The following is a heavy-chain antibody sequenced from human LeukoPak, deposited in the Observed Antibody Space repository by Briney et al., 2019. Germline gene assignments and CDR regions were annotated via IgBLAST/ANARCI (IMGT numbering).Heavy chain of an antibody. D-gene: IGHD4-23*01. V-gene: IGHV4-38-2*01. CDR1: GYSISSGYY. J-gene: IGHJ4*02. CDR2: IYHSGST. Sequence: SETLSLTCAVSGYSISSGYYWGWIRQPPGKGLEWIGSIYHSGSTYYNPSLKSRVTTSVDTSKNQFSLKLSSVTAADTAVYYCARITVVTPPGYWGQGTLVTVSS. CDR3: ARITVVTPPGY.